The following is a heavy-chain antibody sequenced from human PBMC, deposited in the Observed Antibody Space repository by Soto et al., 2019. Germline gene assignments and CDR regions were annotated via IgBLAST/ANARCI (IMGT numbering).Heavy chain of an antibody. V-gene: IGHV3-48*01. CDR3: ARDKEAIVVVPAASYLYDAFDI. J-gene: IGHJ3*02. Sequence: GGSLRLSCAAAGFTFSSYSMNWVRKAPGKGLEWVSYISSSSSTIYYADSVKGRFTISRDNAKNSLYLQMNSLRAEDTAVYYCARDKEAIVVVPAASYLYDAFDIWGQGTMVTVSS. CDR1: GFTFSSYS. CDR2: ISSSSSTI. D-gene: IGHD2-2*01.